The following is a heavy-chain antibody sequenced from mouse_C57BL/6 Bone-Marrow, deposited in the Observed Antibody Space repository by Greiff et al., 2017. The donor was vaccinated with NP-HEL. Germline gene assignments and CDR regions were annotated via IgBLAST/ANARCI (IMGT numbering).Heavy chain of an antibody. J-gene: IGHJ4*01. CDR1: GFTFNTYA. CDR2: IRSKSSNYAT. V-gene: IGHV10-3*01. CDR3: VRDRYYGSSYYAMDY. Sequence: EVHLVESGGGLVQPKGSLKLSCAASGFTFNTYAMHWVRQAPGKGLEWVARIRSKSSNYATYYADSVKDRFTISRDDSQSMLYLQMNNLKTEDIAMYYCVRDRYYGSSYYAMDYWGQGTSVTVSS. D-gene: IGHD1-1*01.